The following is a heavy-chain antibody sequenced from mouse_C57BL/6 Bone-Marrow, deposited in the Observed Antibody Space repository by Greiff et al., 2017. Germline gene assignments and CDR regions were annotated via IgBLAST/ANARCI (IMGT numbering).Heavy chain of an antibody. J-gene: IGHJ4*01. CDR3: ARERGSPYYYAMDY. D-gene: IGHD1-1*02. V-gene: IGHV1-22*01. CDR2: INPNNGGT. Sequence: EVKLQESGPELVKPGASVKMSCKASGYTFTDYNMHWVKQSHGKSLEWIGYINPNNGGTSYNQKFKGKATLTVNKSSSTAYMELRSLTSEDSAVYYCARERGSPYYYAMDYWGQGTSVTVSS. CDR1: GYTFTDYN.